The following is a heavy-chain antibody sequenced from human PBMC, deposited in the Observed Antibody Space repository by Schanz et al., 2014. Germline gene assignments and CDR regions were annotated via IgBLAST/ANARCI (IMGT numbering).Heavy chain of an antibody. CDR2: IKQDESEK. V-gene: IGHV3-7*04. D-gene: IGHD4-17*01. Sequence: EVQLVESGGGLVQPGGSLRLSCVASGFTFSNYWMTWVRQAPGKGLEWVANIKQDESEKYYVDSVKGRFTISRDNAKNSLFLHMNSLRAEDTAVYYCARKMKLGVYGGKGHDSLDIWGQGTMVTVSS. CDR1: GFTFSNYW. J-gene: IGHJ3*02. CDR3: ARKMKLGVYGGKGHDSLDI.